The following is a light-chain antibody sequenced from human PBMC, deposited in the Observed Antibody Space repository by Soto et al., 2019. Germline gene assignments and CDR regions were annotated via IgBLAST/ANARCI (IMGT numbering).Light chain of an antibody. J-gene: IGLJ1*01. CDR1: SNDVGGYNY. CDR2: DVT. Sequence: QSVLTQTASVSGSPGQSITISCTGTSNDVGGYNYVSWYQQHPGKAPKLMIYDVTNRPSWVSSRFSGSKSGNTASLTISGLQAEYEADYYCPSYTSSATYVIVTGTKVTGL. CDR3: PSYTSSATYV. V-gene: IGLV2-14*01.